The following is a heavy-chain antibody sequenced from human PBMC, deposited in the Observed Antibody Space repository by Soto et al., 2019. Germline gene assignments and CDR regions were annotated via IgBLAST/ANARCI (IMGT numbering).Heavy chain of an antibody. Sequence: GESLKISCKGSGYSFTSYWIGWVRQMPGKGLEWMGIIYPGDSDTRYSPSFQGQVTISADKSISTAYLQWSSLKASDTAMYYCARRTKYYYDSRGYYYSWFDTWGQGTLVTVSS. J-gene: IGHJ5*02. CDR2: IYPGDSDT. CDR1: GYSFTSYW. V-gene: IGHV5-51*01. CDR3: ARRTKYYYDSRGYYYSWFDT. D-gene: IGHD3-22*01.